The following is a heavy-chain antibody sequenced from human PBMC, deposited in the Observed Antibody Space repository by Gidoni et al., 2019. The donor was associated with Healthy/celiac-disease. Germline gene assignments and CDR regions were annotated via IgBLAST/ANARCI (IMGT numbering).Heavy chain of an antibody. J-gene: IGHJ5*02. Sequence: QVQLQQWGAGLLKPSETLSLTCAVYGGSFSGYYWSWIRQPPGKGLEWIGEINHSGSTNYNPSLKSRVTISVDTSKNQFSLKLSSVTAADTAVYYCARGDETMVRGVIRRGPNWFDPWGQGTLVTVSS. CDR2: INHSGST. D-gene: IGHD3-10*01. CDR3: ARGDETMVRGVIRRGPNWFDP. V-gene: IGHV4-34*01. CDR1: GGSFSGYY.